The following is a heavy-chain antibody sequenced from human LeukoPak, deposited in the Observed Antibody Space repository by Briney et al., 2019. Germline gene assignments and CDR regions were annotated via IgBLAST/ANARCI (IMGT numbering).Heavy chain of an antibody. D-gene: IGHD3-9*01. CDR3: ARGAFDILTGYYYCYYMDV. Sequence: SETLSLTCTVSGGSISSYYWSWIRQPPGKGLEWIGYIYYSGSTNYNPSLKSRVTISVDTSKNQFSLKLSSVTAADTAVYYCARGAFDILTGYYYCYYMDVWGKGTTVTVSS. CDR1: GGSISSYY. CDR2: IYYSGST. J-gene: IGHJ6*03. V-gene: IGHV4-59*01.